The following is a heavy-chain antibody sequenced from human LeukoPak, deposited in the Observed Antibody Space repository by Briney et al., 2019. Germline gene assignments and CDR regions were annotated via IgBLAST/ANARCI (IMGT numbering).Heavy chain of an antibody. D-gene: IGHD1-1*01. V-gene: IGHV4-59*01. J-gene: IGHJ3*02. CDR1: GGPLSSYY. Sequence: PSETLSLICTVSGGPLSSYYWSWIRQPPGKGLEWIGYIYYSGSTNYNPSLKRRVTISVDTSKNQFSLKLSSVTAADTAVYYCARVRNDHDAFDIWGQGTMVTVSS. CDR3: ARVRNDHDAFDI. CDR2: IYYSGST.